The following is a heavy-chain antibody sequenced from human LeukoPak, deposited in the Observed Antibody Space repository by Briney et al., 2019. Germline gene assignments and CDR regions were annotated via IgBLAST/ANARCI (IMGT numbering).Heavy chain of an antibody. J-gene: IGHJ4*02. CDR2: LYYTGST. Sequence: SETLSLTCTVSSCSINSYYWSWIRQPPGKGLVWIGYLYYTGSTSYNPSLKSRVTMSIDTSQNQFSLKLSSVTAADTAVYYCARQTYYYDSRGYYLAQFDYWGQGTLVTVSS. D-gene: IGHD3-22*01. CDR1: SCSINSYY. CDR3: ARQTYYYDSRGYYLAQFDY. V-gene: IGHV4-59*01.